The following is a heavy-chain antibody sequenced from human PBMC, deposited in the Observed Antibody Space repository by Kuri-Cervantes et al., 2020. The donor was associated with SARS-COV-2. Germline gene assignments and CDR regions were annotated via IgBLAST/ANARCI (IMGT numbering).Heavy chain of an antibody. CDR1: GFTFSSYW. Sequence: GESLKISCVASGFTFSSYWMSWVRQAPGKGLEWVANIKQDGSEKYYVDSVKGRFTISRDNSKNTLYLQMNSLRAEDTAVYYCATCARSGWYGSYDYWGQGTLVTVSS. D-gene: IGHD6-19*01. V-gene: IGHV3-7*01. CDR3: ATCARSGWYGSYDY. J-gene: IGHJ4*02. CDR2: IKQDGSEK.